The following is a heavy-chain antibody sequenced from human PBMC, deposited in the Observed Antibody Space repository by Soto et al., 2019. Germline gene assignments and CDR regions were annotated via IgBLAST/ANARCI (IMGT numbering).Heavy chain of an antibody. J-gene: IGHJ6*02. CDR1: GYTFTSYG. Sequence: ASVKVSCKASGYTFTSYGISWVRQAPGQGLEWMGWISAYNGNTNYAQTLQGRVSMTTDTSTSTAYMELRSLRSDDTAVYYCARAHFWSGYWLAGMDVWGQGTTVTVSS. D-gene: IGHD3-3*02. CDR2: ISAYNGNT. CDR3: ARAHFWSGYWLAGMDV. V-gene: IGHV1-18*01.